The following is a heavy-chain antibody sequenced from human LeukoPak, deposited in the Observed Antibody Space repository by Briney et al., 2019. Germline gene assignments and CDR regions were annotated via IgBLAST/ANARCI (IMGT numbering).Heavy chain of an antibody. D-gene: IGHD3-22*01. V-gene: IGHV4-30-4*01. CDR1: GGSISSGDYY. Sequence: SQTLSLTCTVSGGSISSGDYYWSWIRQPPGKGLEWIGYIYHSGSTYYNPSLKSRVTISVDTSKNQFSLKLSSVTAADTAVYYCARSHYYDSSGYYVDAFDIWGQGTMVTVSS. J-gene: IGHJ3*02. CDR3: ARSHYYDSSGYYVDAFDI. CDR2: IYHSGST.